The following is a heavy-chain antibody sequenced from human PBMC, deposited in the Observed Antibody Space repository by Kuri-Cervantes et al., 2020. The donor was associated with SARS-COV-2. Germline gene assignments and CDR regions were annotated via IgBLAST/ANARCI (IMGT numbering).Heavy chain of an antibody. J-gene: IGHJ6*04. Sequence: GESLKISCAVSGFTFSNYAMSWVRQAPGRGLEWVSGISDSGINTYYPDSVRGRFTISRDNSKNMLYLQMNSLRVEDTAVYYCARDLFGWSDGSWMDVWGKGTTVTVSS. CDR2: ISDSGINT. D-gene: IGHD1-1*01. CDR3: ARDLFGWSDGSWMDV. CDR1: GFTFSNYA. V-gene: IGHV3-23*01.